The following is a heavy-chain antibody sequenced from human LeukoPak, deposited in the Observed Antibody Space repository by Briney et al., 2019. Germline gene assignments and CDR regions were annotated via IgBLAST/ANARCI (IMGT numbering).Heavy chain of an antibody. CDR1: GGSISSGDYY. CDR2: IYYSGST. Sequence: PSETLSLTCTVSGGSISSGDYYWGWIRQPPGKGLEWIGYIYYSGSTYYNPSLKSRVTISVDMSKNQFSLKLSSVTAADTAVYYCARGYSGYDPLDSWGQGTLVTVSS. J-gene: IGHJ4*02. V-gene: IGHV4-30-4*01. D-gene: IGHD5-12*01. CDR3: ARGYSGYDPLDS.